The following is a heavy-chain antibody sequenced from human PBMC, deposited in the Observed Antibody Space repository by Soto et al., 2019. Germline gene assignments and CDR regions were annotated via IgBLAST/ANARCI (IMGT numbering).Heavy chain of an antibody. CDR1: GYPVTAYY. Sequence: QLHLVQSGAVVKKPGASVTVSCSASGYPVTAYYMHWVRQAPGRGLEWMGGINPANGAAKYTQTFQGRVTMTRDPSTSTVFMELGGLTSEDTAVFYWARGGGVGVAGSAAFDMWGQGTLVTVSS. CDR3: ARGGGVGVAGSAAFDM. V-gene: IGHV1-2*02. CDR2: INPANGAA. D-gene: IGHD3-3*01. J-gene: IGHJ3*02.